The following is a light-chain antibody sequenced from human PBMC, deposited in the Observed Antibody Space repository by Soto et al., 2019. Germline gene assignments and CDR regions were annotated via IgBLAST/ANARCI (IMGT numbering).Light chain of an antibody. CDR1: QSVSSSY. CDR2: GAS. J-gene: IGKJ1*01. CDR3: QQYGSSPGGT. V-gene: IGKV3-20*01. Sequence: EIVLTQSPGTLSLSPGERATLSYRASQSVSSSYLAWYQQKPGQAPRLLIYGASSRATGIPDRFSGSGSGTDFTLTISRLEPEDFAVYYCQQYGSSPGGTFGQGTKVEIK.